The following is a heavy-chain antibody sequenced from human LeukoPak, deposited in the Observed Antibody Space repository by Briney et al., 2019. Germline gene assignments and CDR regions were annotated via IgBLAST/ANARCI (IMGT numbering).Heavy chain of an antibody. V-gene: IGHV4-59*12. CDR1: GGSISSYY. J-gene: IGHJ4*02. D-gene: IGHD6-13*01. CDR3: ARDHGSSWIFDY. Sequence: SETLSLTCTVSGGSISSYYWSWIRQPPGKGLEWIGYIYYSGSTNYNPSLKSRVTISVDTSKNQFSLKLSSVTAEDTAVYYCARDHGSSWIFDYWGQGTLVTVSS. CDR2: IYYSGST.